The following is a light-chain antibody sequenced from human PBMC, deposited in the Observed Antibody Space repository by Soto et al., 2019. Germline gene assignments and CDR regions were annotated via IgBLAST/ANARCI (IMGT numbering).Light chain of an antibody. CDR2: KAS. J-gene: IGKJ1*01. Sequence: DIPMTQSPSTLSGSVGDRVTITCRASQTISSWLAWYQQKPGEAPKLLIYKASTLKSGVPSRFSGSGSGTEFTLTISSLQPDDFATYYSQHYNSYSEAFGQGTKVELK. CDR3: QHYNSYSEA. CDR1: QTISSW. V-gene: IGKV1-5*03.